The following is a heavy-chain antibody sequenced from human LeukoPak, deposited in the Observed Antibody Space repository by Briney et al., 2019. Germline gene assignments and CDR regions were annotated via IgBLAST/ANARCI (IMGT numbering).Heavy chain of an antibody. CDR2: IYPDGSHT. CDR3: AIHVVVVTSVPDAFDI. CDR1: GFRFSDQW. D-gene: IGHD2-21*02. J-gene: IGHJ3*02. V-gene: IGHV5-51*01. Sequence: GESLKISCKASGFRFSDQWIGWVRQKPGKDLEWMGIIYPDGSHTAYSPSFQGQVTISADRSITTAYLHWSSLRASDTAIYYCAIHVVVVTSVPDAFDIWGQGTMVTVSS.